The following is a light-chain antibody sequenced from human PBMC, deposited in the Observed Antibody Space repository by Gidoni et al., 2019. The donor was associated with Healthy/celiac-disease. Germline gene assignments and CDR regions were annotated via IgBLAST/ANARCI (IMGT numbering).Light chain of an antibody. CDR3: QQYGSPPST. CDR1: QSVSSSY. Sequence: EIVLTQSPGTLSLSPGDRATLSCRASQSVSSSYLAWYQQKPGQAPRLLIYGASSRATGIPDRFSGSGSGTDFTLTISRLEPEDFAVYYCQQYGSPPSTFGQGTKLEIK. J-gene: IGKJ2*02. V-gene: IGKV3-20*01. CDR2: GAS.